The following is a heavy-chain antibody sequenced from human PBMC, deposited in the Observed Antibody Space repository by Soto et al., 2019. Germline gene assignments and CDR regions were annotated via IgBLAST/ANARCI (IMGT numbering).Heavy chain of an antibody. D-gene: IGHD2-2*02. CDR2: INAGNGNT. J-gene: IGHJ6*02. CDR1: GYTFTSYA. CDR3: ARVPVLGYCSSTSCYKPLGPYGMDV. V-gene: IGHV1-3*01. Sequence: ASVKVSCKASGYTFTSYAMHWVRQAPGQRLEWIGWINAGNGNTKYSQKFQGRVTITRDTSASTAYMELSSLRSEDTAVYYCARVPVLGYCSSTSCYKPLGPYGMDVWGQGTTVTVSS.